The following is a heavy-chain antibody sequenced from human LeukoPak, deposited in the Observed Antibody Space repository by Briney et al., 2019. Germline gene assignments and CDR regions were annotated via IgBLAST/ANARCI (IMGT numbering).Heavy chain of an antibody. D-gene: IGHD2-15*01. CDR2: IYYSGST. CDR1: GGSITSYY. V-gene: IGHV4-59*01. J-gene: IGHJ5*02. Sequence: PSETLSLTCTVSGGSITSYYWSWIRQPPGKGLEWIGYIYYSGSTSYNPSLESRVTMSVGTSKDQSSLKLTSVTAADTAMYYCARVISRGGGWFDPWGQGTLVTVSS. CDR3: ARVISRGGGWFDP.